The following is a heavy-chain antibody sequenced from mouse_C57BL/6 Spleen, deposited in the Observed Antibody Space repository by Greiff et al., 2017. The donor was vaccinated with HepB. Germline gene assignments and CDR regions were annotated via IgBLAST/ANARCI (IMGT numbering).Heavy chain of an antibody. V-gene: IGHV14-4*01. J-gene: IGHJ4*01. CDR2: IDPENGDT. CDR1: GFNIKDDS. Sequence: EVKLMESGAELVRPGASVKLSCTASGFNIKDDSMHWVKQRPEQGLEWIGWIDPENGDTEYASKFKGKATITADTSTNTAYLQLSSLTSEDTAVYYCTTTPPMDYWGQGTSVTVSS. CDR3: TTTPPMDY.